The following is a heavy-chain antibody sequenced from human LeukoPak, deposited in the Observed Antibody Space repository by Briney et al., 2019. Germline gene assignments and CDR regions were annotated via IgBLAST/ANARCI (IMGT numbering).Heavy chain of an antibody. D-gene: IGHD5-18*01. CDR1: GGTFSGYY. CDR3: ARLKRYSYDY. J-gene: IGHJ4*02. CDR2: INHSGST. V-gene: IGHV4-34*01. Sequence: SETLSLTCAVYGGTFSGYYWSWIRQPPGKGLEWIGEINHSGSTNYNPSLKSRVTISVDTSKNQFSLKLSSVTAADTAVYYCARLKRYSYDYWGQGTLVTVSS.